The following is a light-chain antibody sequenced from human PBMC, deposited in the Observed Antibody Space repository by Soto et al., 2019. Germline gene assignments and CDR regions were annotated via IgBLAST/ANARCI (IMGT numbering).Light chain of an antibody. CDR1: SSNIGGTNY. V-gene: IGLV1-47*02. CDR2: SNN. J-gene: IGLJ1*01. CDR3: TSHAGTINFPYI. Sequence: QSALTQPPSASGTPGQRVFISCSGSSSNIGGTNYAYWYQQLPGAAPKLLMHSNNLRPSGVPERISGSKSGNTASLTVSGLQAEDEADYYCTSHAGTINFPYIFGTGTKATVL.